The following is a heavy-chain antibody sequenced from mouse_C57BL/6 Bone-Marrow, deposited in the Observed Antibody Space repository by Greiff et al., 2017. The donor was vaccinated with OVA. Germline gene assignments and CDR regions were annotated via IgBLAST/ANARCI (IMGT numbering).Heavy chain of an antibody. CDR2: IDPENGDT. CDR1: GFNITDDY. Sequence: VQLQQSGAELVRPGASVKLSCTASGFNITDDYMHWVKQRPEQGLEWIGWIDPENGDTEYASKFQGKATITADTSSNTAYLQIRSLTSEDTAVYYCTTSLFYYGPTLAMDYWGQGTAVTVSS. V-gene: IGHV14-4*01. CDR3: TTSLFYYGPTLAMDY. D-gene: IGHD1-1*01. J-gene: IGHJ4*01.